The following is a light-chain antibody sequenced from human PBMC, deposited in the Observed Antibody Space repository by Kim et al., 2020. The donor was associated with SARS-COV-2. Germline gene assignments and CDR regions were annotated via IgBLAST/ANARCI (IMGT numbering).Light chain of an antibody. CDR1: RGSIASNY. V-gene: IGLV6-57*03. J-gene: IGLJ3*02. CDR3: QSYDSSNWV. Sequence: GKTVTISCTRSRGSIASNYVQWYQQRPGSAPTTVIYEDNQRPSGVPDRFSGSIDSSSNSASLTISGLKTEDEADCYCQSYDSSNWVFGGGTQLTVL. CDR2: EDN.